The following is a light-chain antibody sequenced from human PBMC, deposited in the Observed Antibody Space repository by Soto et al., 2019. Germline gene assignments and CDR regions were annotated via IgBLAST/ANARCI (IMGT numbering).Light chain of an antibody. V-gene: IGKV1-5*03. CDR2: KAS. J-gene: IGKJ2*01. Sequence: DIQMTQSPSTLSASVGDRVTITCRASQSISSWLAWYQQKPGKAPKLLIYKASSLKTGVPSRFSGSGSGTDFTLTISSLQPYYVATYYCQQYNTYVYTFGQGTKLEI. CDR3: QQYNTYVYT. CDR1: QSISSW.